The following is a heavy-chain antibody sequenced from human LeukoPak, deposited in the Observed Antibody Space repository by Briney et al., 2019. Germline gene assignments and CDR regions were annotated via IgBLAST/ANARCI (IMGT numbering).Heavy chain of an antibody. J-gene: IGHJ4*02. CDR2: MNPNSGNT. CDR3: ARGALRSYGADY. Sequence: ASVKVSCKASGYTFTSYDINWVRQATGQGLEWMGWMNPNSGNTGYAQKFQGRVTMTRDTSISTAYMELSRLRSDDTAVYYCARGALRSYGADYWGQGTLVSVSS. D-gene: IGHD5-12*01. V-gene: IGHV1-8*01. CDR1: GYTFTSYD.